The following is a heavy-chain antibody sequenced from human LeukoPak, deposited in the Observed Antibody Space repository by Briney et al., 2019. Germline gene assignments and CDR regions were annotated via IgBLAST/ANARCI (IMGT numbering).Heavy chain of an antibody. Sequence: SETLSLTCTVSGGSISSYYWSWIRQPPGKGLEWIGYIYYSGSTNYNPSLKSRVTISVDTSKNQFSLKLSSVTAADTAVYYCARWAEPGGDAFDIWGQGTMVTVSS. D-gene: IGHD1-14*01. V-gene: IGHV4-59*12. CDR1: GGSISSYY. CDR2: IYYSGST. CDR3: ARWAEPGGDAFDI. J-gene: IGHJ3*02.